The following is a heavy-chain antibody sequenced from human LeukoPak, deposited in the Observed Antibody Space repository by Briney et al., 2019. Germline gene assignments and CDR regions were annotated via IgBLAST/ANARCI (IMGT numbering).Heavy chain of an antibody. V-gene: IGHV4-4*07. Sequence: PSETLSLTCTVSGGSISSYYWSWIRQPAGKGLEWLGRIYASGSTNYNPSLKRRVTISVGTSQNQFFLKVNSVTAADTAVYYCARRPHCSGVTCYRRWFDAWGQGTLVTVSS. D-gene: IGHD2-15*01. CDR2: IYASGST. CDR3: ARRPHCSGVTCYRRWFDA. J-gene: IGHJ5*02. CDR1: GGSISSYY.